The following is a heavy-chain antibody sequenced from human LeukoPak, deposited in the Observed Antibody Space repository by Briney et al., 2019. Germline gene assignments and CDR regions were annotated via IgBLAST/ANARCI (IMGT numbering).Heavy chain of an antibody. CDR1: GGTFSSYA. CDR2: IIPIFGTA. Sequence: GASVKVSCKASGGTFSSYAISWVRQAPGQGLEWMGGIIPIFGTANYAQKFQGRVTITAVESTSTAYMELSSLRSEDTAVYYCARGSGWFYYFDYWGQGTLVTVSS. D-gene: IGHD6-19*01. J-gene: IGHJ4*02. CDR3: ARGSGWFYYFDY. V-gene: IGHV1-69*13.